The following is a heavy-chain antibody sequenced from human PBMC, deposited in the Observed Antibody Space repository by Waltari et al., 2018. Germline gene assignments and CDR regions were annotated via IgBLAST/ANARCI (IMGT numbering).Heavy chain of an antibody. J-gene: IGHJ4*02. V-gene: IGHV4-34*01. Sequence: QVQLQQWGAGLLKPSETLSLTCAVYGGSFSGYYWSWIRQPPGKGLEWIGEINHSGSTNDNPPLKIRVTISVDTSKNQFSLKLSSVTAADTAVYYCARVPNYYDSSGYFAYWGQGTLVTVSS. CDR3: ARVPNYYDSSGYFAY. CDR1: GGSFSGYY. CDR2: INHSGST. D-gene: IGHD3-22*01.